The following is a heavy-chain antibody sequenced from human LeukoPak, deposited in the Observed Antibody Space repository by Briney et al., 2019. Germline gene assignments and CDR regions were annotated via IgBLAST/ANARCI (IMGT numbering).Heavy chain of an antibody. Sequence: SETLSLTCTGSGGSISSYYWSWLRQPPGKGLEWVGYIYYSGSTNYNPSLKSRVTISVDTSKNQFSLKLSSVTAADTAVYYCAREGMATIFDAFDIWGQGTMVTVSS. V-gene: IGHV4-59*01. D-gene: IGHD5-24*01. CDR1: GGSISSYY. CDR2: IYYSGST. CDR3: AREGMATIFDAFDI. J-gene: IGHJ3*02.